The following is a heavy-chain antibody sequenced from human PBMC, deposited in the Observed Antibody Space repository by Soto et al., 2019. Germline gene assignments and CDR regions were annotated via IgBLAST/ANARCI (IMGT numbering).Heavy chain of an antibody. CDR1: GFTFSSYA. J-gene: IGHJ4*02. V-gene: IGHV3-30-3*01. CDR3: AAYYDFWSGSDS. Sequence: QVQLVESGGGVVQPGRSLRLSCAASGFTFSSYAMHWVRQAPGKGLEWVAVISYDGSNKYYADSVKGRFTISRDNSKNTLYLQMNSLRAEDTAVYYCAAYYDFWSGSDSWGQGTLVTVSS. D-gene: IGHD3-3*01. CDR2: ISYDGSNK.